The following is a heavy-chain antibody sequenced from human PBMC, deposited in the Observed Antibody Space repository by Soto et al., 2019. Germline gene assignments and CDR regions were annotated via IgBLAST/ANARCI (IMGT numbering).Heavy chain of an antibody. CDR2: MNPNSGNT. CDR1: GYTFTSYD. CDR3: ARGLVKRRITIFGVVIPLGY. D-gene: IGHD3-3*01. Sequence: ASVKVSCKASGYTFTSYDINWVRQATGQGLEWMGWMNPNSGNTGYAQKFQGRVTMTRNTSISTAYMELSSLRSEDTAVYYCARGLVKRRITIFGVVIPLGYWGQGTLVTVSS. J-gene: IGHJ4*02. V-gene: IGHV1-8*01.